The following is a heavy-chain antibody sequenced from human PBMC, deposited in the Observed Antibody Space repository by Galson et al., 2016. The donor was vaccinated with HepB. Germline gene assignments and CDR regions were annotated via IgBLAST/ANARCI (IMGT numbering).Heavy chain of an antibody. V-gene: IGHV2-5*01. CDR2: IYWNDDK. Sequence: PALVKPTQTLTLTCTFSGFSLSTSGMGGGWIRQPPGKALEWLALIYWNDDKRYSPSLRSRLTITKDTSQNQVVLRMTNMDPVDTATYYCVHSHMDVWGQGTTVTVSS. CDR3: VHSHMDV. CDR1: GFSLSTSGMG. J-gene: IGHJ6*02.